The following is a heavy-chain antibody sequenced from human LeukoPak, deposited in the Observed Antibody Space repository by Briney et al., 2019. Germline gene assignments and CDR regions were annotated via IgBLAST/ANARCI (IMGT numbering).Heavy chain of an antibody. V-gene: IGHV1-18*01. J-gene: IGHJ4*02. CDR1: GYTFTSYG. CDR2: ISAYNGNT. Sequence: ASVKVSCKASGYTFTSYGISLVRQAPGQGLEWMGWISAYNGNTNYAQKLQGRVTMTTDTSTSTAYMDLRSLRSDDTAVYYCAREEVLGAYPSFDFWGQGTLVTVSS. D-gene: IGHD1-26*01. CDR3: AREEVLGAYPSFDF.